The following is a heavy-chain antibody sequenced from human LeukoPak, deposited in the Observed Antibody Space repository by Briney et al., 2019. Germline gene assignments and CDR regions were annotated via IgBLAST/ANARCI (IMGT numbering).Heavy chain of an antibody. V-gene: IGHV4-39*02. D-gene: IGHD6-13*01. CDR3: ARGSGTYSSSWYLHAYNWFDP. CDR1: GGSISGSSYY. J-gene: IGHJ5*02. Sequence: SETLSLTCTVSGGSISGSSYYWGWIRQPPGKGLEWIGSIYYSGSTYYNPSLKSRVTISVDTSKNQFSLKLSSVTAADTAVYYCARGSGTYSSSWYLHAYNWFDPWGQGTLVTVSS. CDR2: IYYSGST.